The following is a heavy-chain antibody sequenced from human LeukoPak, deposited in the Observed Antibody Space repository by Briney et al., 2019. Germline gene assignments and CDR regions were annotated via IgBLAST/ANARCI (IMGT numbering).Heavy chain of an antibody. J-gene: IGHJ4*02. CDR1: GGSISSYY. CDR3: ARQTRSGSYPLDY. D-gene: IGHD1-26*01. CDR2: IYTSGST. V-gene: IGHV4-4*09. Sequence: SETLSLTCTVSGGSISSYYWSWIRQPPGKGLEWIGYIYTSGSTNYNPSLKSRVTISVDTSKNQFSLKLSSMTAADTAVYYCARQTRSGSYPLDYWGQGTLVTVSS.